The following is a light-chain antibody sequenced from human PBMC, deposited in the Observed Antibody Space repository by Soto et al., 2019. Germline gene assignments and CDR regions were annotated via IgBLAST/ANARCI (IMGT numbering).Light chain of an antibody. CDR3: SSHTRSSTYV. V-gene: IGLV2-14*01. Sequence: QSVLTQPASVSGSPGQSITISCTGTSSDVGAYNYVSWYQQHPVKAPKLIIYEVNNRPSGVSNRFSGSKSGNTASLTISGLQAEDEADYYCSSHTRSSTYVFGTGTKLT. CDR2: EVN. J-gene: IGLJ1*01. CDR1: SSDVGAYNY.